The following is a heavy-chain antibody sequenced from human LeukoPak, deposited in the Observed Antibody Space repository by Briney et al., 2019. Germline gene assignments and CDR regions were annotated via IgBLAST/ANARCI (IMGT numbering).Heavy chain of an antibody. CDR3: AKDSSGSDAIDY. CDR2: ISGSGGST. CDR1: GFTFSSYA. J-gene: IGHJ4*02. Sequence: GGSLRLSCTASGFTFSSYAMSWVRQAPGKGLECVSAISGSGGSTYYADSVKGRFTISRDNSKNTLYLQMNSLRAEDTAVYYCAKDSSGSDAIDYWGQGTLVTVSS. D-gene: IGHD6-19*01. V-gene: IGHV3-23*01.